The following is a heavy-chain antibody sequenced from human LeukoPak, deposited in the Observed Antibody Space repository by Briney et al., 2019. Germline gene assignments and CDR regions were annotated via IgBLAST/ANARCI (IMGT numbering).Heavy chain of an antibody. V-gene: IGHV4-39*01. CDR3: ARRRYSSSWNSFDY. Sequence: SETLSLTCTVSGGSISSSSYYWGWIRQPPGKGLEWIGSIYYSGSTYYNPSLKSRVTISVDTSKNQFSLKLNSVTAADTAVYYCARRRYSSSWNSFDYWGQGTLVTVSS. CDR1: GGSISSSSYY. CDR2: IYYSGST. D-gene: IGHD6-13*01. J-gene: IGHJ4*02.